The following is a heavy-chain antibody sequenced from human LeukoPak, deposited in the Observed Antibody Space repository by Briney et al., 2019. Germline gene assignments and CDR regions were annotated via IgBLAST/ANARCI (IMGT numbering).Heavy chain of an antibody. Sequence: GGSLRLSCAASGFTFSDYYMSWIRQAPGKALEWVSYVSSGSSTIYYADSVKGRFTVSRDNGKRSLYLHMNSLRAEDTAMYYCARERPHDAFDIWGQGTMVTVSS. CDR2: VSSGSSTI. CDR1: GFTFSDYY. CDR3: ARERPHDAFDI. V-gene: IGHV3-11*04. J-gene: IGHJ3*02.